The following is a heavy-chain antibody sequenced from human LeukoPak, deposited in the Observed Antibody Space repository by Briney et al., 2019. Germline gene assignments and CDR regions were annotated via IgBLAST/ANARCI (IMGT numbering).Heavy chain of an antibody. Sequence: GGSLRLSCAASGFTFSSYTMNWVRQAPGKGLEWVSSISSSSSYIYYADSVKGRFTTSRDNAKNSLYLQMNSLRAEDTAVYHCARALEFYYFDYWGQGTLVTVSS. J-gene: IGHJ4*02. CDR1: GFTFSSYT. V-gene: IGHV3-21*01. CDR2: ISSSSSYI. D-gene: IGHD3-10*01. CDR3: ARALEFYYFDY.